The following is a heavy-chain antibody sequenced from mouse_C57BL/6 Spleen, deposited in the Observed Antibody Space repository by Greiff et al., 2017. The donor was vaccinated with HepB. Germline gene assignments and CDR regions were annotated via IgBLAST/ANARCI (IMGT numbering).Heavy chain of an antibody. J-gene: IGHJ2*01. CDR2: IYPGSGNT. Sequence: QVHVKQSGAELVRPGASVKLSCKASGYTFTDYYINWVKQRPGQGLEWIARIYPGSGNTYYNEKFKGKATLTAEKSSSTAYMQLSSLTSEDSAVYFCARNGQLGRHYFDYWGQGATLTVSS. CDR1: GYTFTDYY. CDR3: ARNGQLGRHYFDY. D-gene: IGHD4-1*02. V-gene: IGHV1-76*01.